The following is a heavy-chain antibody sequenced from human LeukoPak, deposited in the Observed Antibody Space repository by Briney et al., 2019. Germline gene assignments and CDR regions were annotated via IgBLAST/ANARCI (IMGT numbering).Heavy chain of an antibody. CDR1: GFTFSRLW. Sequence: PGGSLRLSCAASGFTFSRLWMHWVRRTPGEGLVWVSHINSDGSGTTYADSVKGRFTISRDNAKNTLYLQMNTLRAEDTAVYFCARGLYYAMDVWGQGTTVTVSS. J-gene: IGHJ6*02. CDR3: ARGLYYAMDV. CDR2: INSDGSGT. V-gene: IGHV3-74*01.